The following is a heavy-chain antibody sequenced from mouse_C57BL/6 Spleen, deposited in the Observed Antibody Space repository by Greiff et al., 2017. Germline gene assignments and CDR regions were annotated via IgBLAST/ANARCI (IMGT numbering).Heavy chain of an antibody. J-gene: IGHJ4*01. V-gene: IGHV1-64*01. CDR1: GYTFTSYW. D-gene: IGHD1-1*01. CDR2: IHPNSGST. CDR3: ARDYYGGSSYAMDY. Sequence: QVQLQQPGAELVKPGASVKLSCKASGYTFTSYWMHWVKQRPGQGLEWIGMIHPNSGSTNYNEKFKSKATLTVDKSSSTAYMQLSSLTSEDSAVYYCARDYYGGSSYAMDYWGQGTSVTVSS.